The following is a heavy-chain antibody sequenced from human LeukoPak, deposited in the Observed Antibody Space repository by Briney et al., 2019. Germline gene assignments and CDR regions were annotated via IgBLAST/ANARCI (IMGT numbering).Heavy chain of an antibody. V-gene: IGHV4-39*01. D-gene: IGHD7-27*01. Sequence: SETLSLTCSVSGGSISSGRYYWGWVRQPPGNGLEWIGSISYSASTQYTSTFYNPSLKSRVTTSVDTSRNQFSLSLISLTAADTAVYYCARLGVGAGDRRDAFGIWGQGTMVTVSS. CDR2: ISYSASTQYTST. CDR3: ARLGVGAGDRRDAFGI. J-gene: IGHJ3*02. CDR1: GGSISSGRYY.